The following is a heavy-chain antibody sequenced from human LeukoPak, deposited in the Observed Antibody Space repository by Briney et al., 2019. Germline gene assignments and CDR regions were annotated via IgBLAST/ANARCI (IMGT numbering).Heavy chain of an antibody. CDR3: AKGHNSGLRYGGYFDY. CDR1: GFTFDDYA. V-gene: IGHV3-9*01. CDR2: ISWNSGSI. D-gene: IGHD5-12*01. Sequence: PGRSLRLSCAASGFTFDDYAMHWVRQAPGKGLEWVSGISWNSGSIGYADSVKGRFTISRDNAKNSLYLQMNSLRAEDTALYYCAKGHNSGLRYGGYFDYWGQGTLVTVSS. J-gene: IGHJ4*02.